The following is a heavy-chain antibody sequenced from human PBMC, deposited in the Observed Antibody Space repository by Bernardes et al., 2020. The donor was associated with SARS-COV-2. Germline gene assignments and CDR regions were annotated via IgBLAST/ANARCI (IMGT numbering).Heavy chain of an antibody. J-gene: IGHJ4*02. D-gene: IGHD3-10*01. CDR3: ARDETGLDY. CDR1: GFTFTNSC. Sequence: GGSLRLSCAASGFTFTNSCMHWVRQAPGKGLVWVSCINSDGRTISYADCVKGRFTISRDNAKSMLYLQMNSLRVEDTAVYYCARDETGLDYWGQGTQVTVSS. CDR2: INSDGRTI. V-gene: IGHV3-74*01.